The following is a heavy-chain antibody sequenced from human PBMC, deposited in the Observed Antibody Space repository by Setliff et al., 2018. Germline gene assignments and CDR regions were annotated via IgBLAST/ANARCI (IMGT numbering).Heavy chain of an antibody. J-gene: IGHJ5*02. V-gene: IGHV1-2*02. Sequence: GASVKVSCKASGYTFSDLYLHWVRQAPGQGLEWMGWISPSRGATNYAQKFQGRVTMTWDTSISTAYMELSSLRSDDTAVYYCARVLFGDLFSWFDPWGQGTLVTVSS. CDR2: ISPSRGAT. CDR1: GYTFSDLY. D-gene: IGHD3-10*02. CDR3: ARVLFGDLFSWFDP.